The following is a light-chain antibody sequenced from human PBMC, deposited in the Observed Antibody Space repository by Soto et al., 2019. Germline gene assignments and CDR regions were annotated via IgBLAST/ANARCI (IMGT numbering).Light chain of an antibody. Sequence: IPLTQSPSTLSASVGDRVTITCRASQGIGTALAWYHQRPGNSPDLLVYDASTLQSGVPSRFSGSGSETDSSLTISGLQPEDFGHYYCQQFNTKPLTFGGGTRVEIK. J-gene: IGKJ4*01. CDR2: DAS. CDR3: QQFNTKPLT. CDR1: QGIGTA. V-gene: IGKV1-13*02.